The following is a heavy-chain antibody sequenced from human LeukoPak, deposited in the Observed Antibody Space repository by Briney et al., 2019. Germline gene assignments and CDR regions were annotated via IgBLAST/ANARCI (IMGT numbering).Heavy chain of an antibody. CDR2: ISSSSAYI. Sequence: GGSLRLSCAASEFTFSSYNMNWVRQAPGKGLEWVSSISSSSAYIYYADSVKGRFTISRDNAKNSLYLQMNSLRAEDTAVYYCAREMFWSGYFSNLHFDYWVQGALVTVSS. V-gene: IGHV3-21*01. CDR3: AREMFWSGYFSNLHFDY. J-gene: IGHJ4*02. D-gene: IGHD3-3*01. CDR1: EFTFSSYN.